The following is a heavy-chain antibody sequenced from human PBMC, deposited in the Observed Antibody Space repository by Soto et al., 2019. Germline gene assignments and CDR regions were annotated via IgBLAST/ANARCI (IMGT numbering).Heavy chain of an antibody. Sequence: PGGSLRLSCAASGFTFSDYCMSWIRQAPGKGLEWVSYISSSGSNIYYADSVKGRFTISRDNAKNSLYLQMNSLRAEDTAVYYCAREIGYSYGPFAYWGQGTLVTVSS. CDR2: ISSSGSNI. J-gene: IGHJ4*02. D-gene: IGHD5-18*01. CDR3: AREIGYSYGPFAY. CDR1: GFTFSDYC. V-gene: IGHV3-11*01.